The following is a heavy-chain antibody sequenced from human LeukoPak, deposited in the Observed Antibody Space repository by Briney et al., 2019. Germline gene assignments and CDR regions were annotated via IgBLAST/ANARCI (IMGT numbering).Heavy chain of an antibody. CDR2: LSYSGST. V-gene: IGHV4-39*01. CDR1: GGSIGSSTYY. Sequence: SETLSLTCTVSGGSIGSSTYYWGWIRQPPGKGLEWIGSLSYSGSTSYNPSLKSRVTISGDTSTNQSSLKLSSVTAADTAVYYCASERLGYCSSSSCPFDYWGQGTLVTVSS. CDR3: ASERLGYCSSSSCPFDY. J-gene: IGHJ4*02. D-gene: IGHD2-2*01.